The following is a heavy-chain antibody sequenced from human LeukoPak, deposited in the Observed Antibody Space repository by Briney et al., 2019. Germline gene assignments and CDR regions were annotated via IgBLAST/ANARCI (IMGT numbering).Heavy chain of an antibody. J-gene: IGHJ2*01. D-gene: IGHD3-22*01. Sequence: GESLKISCKGSGYSFTSYWIGWVRQMPGKGLEWMGIIYPGDSDTRYSPPFQGQVTISADKSISTAYLQWSSLKASDTAMYYCARRMYYYDSSGYYWYFDLWGRGTLVTVSS. CDR3: ARRMYYYDSSGYYWYFDL. CDR1: GYSFTSYW. CDR2: IYPGDSDT. V-gene: IGHV5-51*01.